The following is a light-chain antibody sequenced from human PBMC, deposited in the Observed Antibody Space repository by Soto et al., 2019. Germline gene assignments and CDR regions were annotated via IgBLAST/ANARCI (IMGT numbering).Light chain of an antibody. J-gene: IGKJ1*01. CDR1: QSVGSR. Sequence: VITKCAVTLSVSPGERATLSGRASQSVGSRLAWYQQKPGQAPRLLIYGASNRATGIPARFTGSGSGTEFTLTISSLQSEDFAFYYCQQYNDWPRTFGLGTKV. V-gene: IGKV3-15*01. CDR3: QQYNDWPRT. CDR2: GAS.